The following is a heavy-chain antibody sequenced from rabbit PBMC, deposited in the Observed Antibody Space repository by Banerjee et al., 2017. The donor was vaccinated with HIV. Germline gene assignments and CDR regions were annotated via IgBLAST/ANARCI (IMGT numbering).Heavy chain of an antibody. CDR2: IDAGSSGST. CDR3: ARDLTGVTGWNFNL. Sequence: QSLEESGGDLVKPGGSLTLTCTASGFSFSGSYWICWVRQAPVTGLEWSACIDAGSSGSTWYANWAKGRFTISKTSWTTVTLQMTSLTAADTATYFCARDLTGVTGWNFNLWGPGTLVTVS. D-gene: IGHD7-1*01. J-gene: IGHJ4*01. V-gene: IGHV1S40*01. CDR1: GFSFSGSYW.